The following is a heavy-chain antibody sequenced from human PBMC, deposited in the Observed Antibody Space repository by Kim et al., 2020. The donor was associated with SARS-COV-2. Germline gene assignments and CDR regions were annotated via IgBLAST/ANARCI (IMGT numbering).Heavy chain of an antibody. CDR3: ARVPLLRYFDWLSPQIHNWFDP. J-gene: IGHJ5*02. CDR1: GGSFSGYY. Sequence: SETLSLTCAVYGGSFSGYYWSWIRQPPGKGLEWIGEINHSGSTNYNPSLKSRVTISVDTSKNQFSLKLSSVTAADTAVYYCARVPLLRYFDWLSPQIHNWFDPWGQGTLVTVSS. CDR2: INHSGST. V-gene: IGHV4-34*01. D-gene: IGHD3-9*01.